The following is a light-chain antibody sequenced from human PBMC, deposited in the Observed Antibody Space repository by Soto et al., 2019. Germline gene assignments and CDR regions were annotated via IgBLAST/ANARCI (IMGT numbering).Light chain of an antibody. J-gene: IGKJ1*01. CDR2: DAS. V-gene: IGKV3-11*01. Sequence: EIVLTQSPVTLSLSPGERATLSCRASQSVSSNLAWYQHKPGQAPRLLIFDASNRATGIPARFSGSGSGTDFTLTISSLEPEDFAVYYCQQRNNWITFGQGTKVDIK. CDR3: QQRNNWIT. CDR1: QSVSSN.